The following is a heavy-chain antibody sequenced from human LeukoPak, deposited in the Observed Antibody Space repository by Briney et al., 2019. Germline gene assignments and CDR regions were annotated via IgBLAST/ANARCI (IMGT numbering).Heavy chain of an antibody. CDR1: GGTFSSYA. Sequence: SVKVSCKASGGTFSSYAISWVRQAPGQGLEWMGGIIPISGTANYAQKFQGRVTITTDESTSTAYMELSSLRSEDTAVYYCARRGSNWNYYFDYWGQGTLVTVSS. D-gene: IGHD1-7*01. CDR2: IIPISGTA. J-gene: IGHJ4*02. CDR3: ARRGSNWNYYFDY. V-gene: IGHV1-69*05.